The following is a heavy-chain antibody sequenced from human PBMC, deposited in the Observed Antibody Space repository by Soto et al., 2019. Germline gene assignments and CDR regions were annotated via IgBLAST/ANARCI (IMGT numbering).Heavy chain of an antibody. V-gene: IGHV4-31*03. CDR1: GGSVSSGAYN. CDR2: IHYRGNT. Sequence: SETLSLTCTVSGGSVSSGAYNWGWVRQNPGKGLEWIGYIHYRGNTYYNPSLMSRVTISIDTSQNQCSLMLSSVTAADTAVYLYARVSATGTSWFAPWGQGTQVTVSS. D-gene: IGHD6-13*01. J-gene: IGHJ5*02. CDR3: ARVSATGTSWFAP.